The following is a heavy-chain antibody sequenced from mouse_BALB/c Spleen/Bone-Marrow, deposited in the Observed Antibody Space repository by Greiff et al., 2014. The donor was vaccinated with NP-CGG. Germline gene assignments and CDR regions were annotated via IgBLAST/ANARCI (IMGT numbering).Heavy chain of an antibody. Sequence: EVQLQQSGGGLVKPGGSLKLSCAASGFTFSSYAMSWVRQTPEKRLEWVATISSGGSYTYYADSVKGRFTISKDTAKNTLYLQMSSLRSEDTAMYYCARQDYYGSSPHWYFDVWGAGTTVTVS. CDR2: ISSGGSYT. J-gene: IGHJ1*01. CDR1: GFTFSSYA. D-gene: IGHD1-1*01. CDR3: ARQDYYGSSPHWYFDV. V-gene: IGHV5-9-3*01.